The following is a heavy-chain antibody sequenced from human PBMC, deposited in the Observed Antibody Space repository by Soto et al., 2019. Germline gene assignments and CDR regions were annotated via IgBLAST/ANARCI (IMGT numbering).Heavy chain of an antibody. CDR3: ASRSSGWYFDY. CDR1: GFTFSSYA. CDR2: ISGSGGST. D-gene: IGHD6-19*01. V-gene: IGHV3-23*01. J-gene: IGHJ4*02. Sequence: EVPLLESGGGLVQPGGSLRLSCAASGFTFSSYAMSWVRQAPGKGLEWVSIISGSGGSTYYADSVKGRFTISRDNSKNTLYLQMNSLRAEDTALYYCASRSSGWYFDYWGQGTLVTVSS.